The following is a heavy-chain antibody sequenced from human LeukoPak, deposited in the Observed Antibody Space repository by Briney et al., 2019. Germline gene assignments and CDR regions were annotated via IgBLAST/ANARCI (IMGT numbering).Heavy chain of an antibody. V-gene: IGHV1-8*01. CDR3: ARGTLRDYYDSSGSDY. Sequence: ASVKVSCKASGYTFTSYDINWVRQATGQGLEWMGWMNPNSGNTGYAQKFQGRVTMTRNTSISTAYMELSSLRSEDTAVYYCARGTLRDYYDSSGSDYWGQGTLVTVSP. J-gene: IGHJ4*02. CDR2: MNPNSGNT. D-gene: IGHD3-22*01. CDR1: GYTFTSYD.